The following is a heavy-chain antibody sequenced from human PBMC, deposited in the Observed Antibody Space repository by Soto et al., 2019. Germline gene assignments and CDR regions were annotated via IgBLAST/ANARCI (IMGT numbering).Heavy chain of an antibody. J-gene: IGHJ6*02. V-gene: IGHV3-73*01. Sequence: PGGSLKLSCVASGFTFSGSAIHWVRQASGKGLEWVGRIRIKANNYATAYAASVKGRFTISRDDSKNTAYLQMNSLKTEDTAVYYCSRQWGWYEGYYYGMDVWAQGTTVTVS. CDR1: GFTFSGSA. CDR3: SRQWGWYEGYYYGMDV. D-gene: IGHD6-19*01. CDR2: IRIKANNYAT.